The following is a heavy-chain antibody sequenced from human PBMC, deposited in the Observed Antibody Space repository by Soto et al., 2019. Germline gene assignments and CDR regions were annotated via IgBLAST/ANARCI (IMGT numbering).Heavy chain of an antibody. D-gene: IGHD2-2*01. CDR3: ARVPAATIYYYYFGMDV. Sequence: ASVKVSCKASGYTFTSYGISWVRQAPGQGLEWMGWISAYNGNTNYAQELQGRVTVTTDTSTSTAYMELRSLRSDDTAVYYCARVPAATIYYYYFGMDVWGQATTVTVSS. CDR2: ISAYNGNT. V-gene: IGHV1-18*01. J-gene: IGHJ6*02. CDR1: GYTFTSYG.